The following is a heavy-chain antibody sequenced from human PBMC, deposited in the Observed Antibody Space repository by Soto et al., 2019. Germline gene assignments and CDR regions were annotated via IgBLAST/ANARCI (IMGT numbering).Heavy chain of an antibody. J-gene: IGHJ4*02. V-gene: IGHV1-2*02. D-gene: IGHD5-12*01. CDR1: GYTFTGYY. Sequence: ASVKVSCKASGYTFTGYYMHWVRQAPGQGLEWMGWINPNSGGTNYAQKFQGRVTMTRDTSISTAYMELSRLRSDDTAVYYCAGDARSRWLQLRHFDYWGQGTMVTVSS. CDR2: INPNSGGT. CDR3: AGDARSRWLQLRHFDY.